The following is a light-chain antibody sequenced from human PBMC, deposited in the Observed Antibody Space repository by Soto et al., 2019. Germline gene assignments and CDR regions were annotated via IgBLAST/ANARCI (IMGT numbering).Light chain of an antibody. V-gene: IGLV1-40*01. CDR3: QSSDSSLV. Sequence: QAVVTQPPSVSGAPGQRVTISCSGSSSNIGAGYHVHWYRQLPGTVPKLLIYSNTNRPSGVPDRFSGSKSGSSASLVITGLQAEDEADYYCQSSDSSLVFGGGTKLTVL. J-gene: IGLJ3*02. CDR1: SSNIGAGYH. CDR2: SNT.